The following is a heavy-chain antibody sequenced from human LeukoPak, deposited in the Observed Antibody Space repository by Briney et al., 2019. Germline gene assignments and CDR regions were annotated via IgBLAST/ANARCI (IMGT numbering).Heavy chain of an antibody. V-gene: IGHV3-23*01. CDR2: ISGSGNRT. Sequence: GGSLRLSCAASRFTFSSYAMSWVRQAPGKGLEWVSSISGSGNRTYYADSVKGRFTISRDNSKNTLFLQMNSLRAEDTAVYYCAKNLYCGGGSCYPSALGMDVWGQGTTVTVSS. D-gene: IGHD2-15*01. J-gene: IGHJ6*02. CDR3: AKNLYCGGGSCYPSALGMDV. CDR1: RFTFSSYA.